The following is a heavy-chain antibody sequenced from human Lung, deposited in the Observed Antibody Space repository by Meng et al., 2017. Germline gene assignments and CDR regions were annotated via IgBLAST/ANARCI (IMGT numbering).Heavy chain of an antibody. J-gene: IGHJ4*02. Sequence: QVPRPQGGAGLLKPSVTLALTCVVSGGAFSDYYWSWIRQPPGKGLEWIGEINHSGSTNYNPSLESRATISVDTSQNNLSLKLSSVTAADSAVYYCARGPTTMAHDFDYWGQGTLVTVSS. CDR2: INHSGST. CDR1: GGAFSDYY. D-gene: IGHD4-11*01. CDR3: ARGPTTMAHDFDY. V-gene: IGHV4-34*01.